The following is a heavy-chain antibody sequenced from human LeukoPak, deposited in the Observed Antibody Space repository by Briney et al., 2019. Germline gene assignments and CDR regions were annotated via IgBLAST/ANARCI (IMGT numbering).Heavy chain of an antibody. Sequence: PGGSLRLSCAASGFTFSSYAMHWVRQAPGKGLEWVTIISYDGNNKCYADSVKGRFTISRDNSKNTLYLQMNSLRAEDTAVYYCARVSGWYRGGSDYWGQGTLVTVSS. CDR3: ARVSGWYRGGSDY. D-gene: IGHD6-19*01. CDR1: GFTFSSYA. J-gene: IGHJ4*02. CDR2: ISYDGNNK. V-gene: IGHV3-30*04.